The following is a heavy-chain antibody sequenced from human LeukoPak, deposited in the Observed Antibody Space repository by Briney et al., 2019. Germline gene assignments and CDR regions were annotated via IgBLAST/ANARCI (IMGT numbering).Heavy chain of an antibody. CDR3: VRVVWRESAGLLHSWRGDH. D-gene: IGHD2-15*01. CDR1: GFTFSSYL. Sequence: PGGSLRLSFASSGFTFSSYLMTWVRQAPGKGLEWVSSISTQSNSVYYANSVKGRVTISRDDAKNSVYLKINRLRGEDTAVYYCVRVVWRESAGLLHSWRGDHWGQGTLVTVSS. V-gene: IGHV3-21*06. CDR2: ISTQSNSV. J-gene: IGHJ4*02.